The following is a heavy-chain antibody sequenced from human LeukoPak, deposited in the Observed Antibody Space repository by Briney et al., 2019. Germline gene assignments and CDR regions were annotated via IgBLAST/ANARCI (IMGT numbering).Heavy chain of an antibody. Sequence: SETLSLTCTVSGGSISSSSYYWGWIRQPPGKGLEWIGSIYYSGSTYYNPSLKSRVTISVDTSKNQFSLKLSSVTAADTAVYYCARERRWLQQYYFDYWGQGTLVTVSS. CDR3: ARERRWLQQYYFDY. CDR1: GGSISSSSYY. V-gene: IGHV4-39*07. D-gene: IGHD5-24*01. J-gene: IGHJ4*02. CDR2: IYYSGST.